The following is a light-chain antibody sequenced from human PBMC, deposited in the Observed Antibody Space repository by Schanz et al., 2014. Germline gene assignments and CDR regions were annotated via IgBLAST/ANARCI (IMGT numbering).Light chain of an antibody. J-gene: IGLJ3*02. Sequence: QSALTQPRSVSGSPGQSVTISCTGTSSDVGAYNYVSWFQQHPGKAPKLMIYDVSKRPSGVPDRFSGSKSGNTASLTISGLQAEDEADYYCSSYTSSSTLWVFGGGTKLTVL. CDR2: DVS. CDR1: SSDVGAYNY. V-gene: IGLV2-11*01. CDR3: SSYTSSSTLWV.